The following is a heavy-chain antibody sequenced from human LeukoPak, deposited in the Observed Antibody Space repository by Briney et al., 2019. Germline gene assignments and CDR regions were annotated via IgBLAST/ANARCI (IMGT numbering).Heavy chain of an antibody. CDR3: ARGRSRIAAAGLPDY. CDR2: INHSGST. Sequence: SETLSLTCAVYGGYFSGYYWSWIRQPPRKGLEWIGEINHSGSTNYNPSLKSRVTISVDTSKNQFSLELSSVTAADTAVYYCARGRSRIAAAGLPDYWGQGTLVTVSS. J-gene: IGHJ4*02. CDR1: GGYFSGYY. V-gene: IGHV4-34*01. D-gene: IGHD6-13*01.